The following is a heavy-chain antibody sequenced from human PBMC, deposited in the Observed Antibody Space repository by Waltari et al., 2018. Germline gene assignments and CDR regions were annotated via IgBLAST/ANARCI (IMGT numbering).Heavy chain of an antibody. CDR1: GGSFSGYY. D-gene: IGHD3-3*01. Sequence: QVQLQQWGAGLLKPSETLSLTCAVYGGSFSGYYWRSIRQPPGKGLEWIGEINHSGSTNYNPSLKSRVTISVDTSKNQFSLKLSSVTAADTAVYYCARLGITIFGVVIRRNWFDPWGQGTLVTVSS. CDR3: ARLGITIFGVVIRRNWFDP. J-gene: IGHJ5*02. V-gene: IGHV4-34*01. CDR2: INHSGST.